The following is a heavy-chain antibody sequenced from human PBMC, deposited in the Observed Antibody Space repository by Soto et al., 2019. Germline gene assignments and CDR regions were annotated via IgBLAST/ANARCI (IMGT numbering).Heavy chain of an antibody. CDR3: ARDPWVYDSSGYFDY. V-gene: IGHV3-30*04. CDR2: ISYDGSNK. J-gene: IGHJ4*02. D-gene: IGHD3-22*01. CDR1: GFTFSSYA. Sequence: GGSLRLSCAASGFTFSSYATHWVRQAPGKGLEWVAVISYDGSNKYYADSVNGRFTISRDNSKNTLYLQMNSLRAEDTVVYYCARDPWVYDSSGYFDYWGQGTLVTVSS.